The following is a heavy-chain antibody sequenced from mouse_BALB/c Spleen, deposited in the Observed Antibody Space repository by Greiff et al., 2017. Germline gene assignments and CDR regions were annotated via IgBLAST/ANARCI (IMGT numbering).Heavy chain of an antibody. CDR3: ARSGDDGYYWYFDV. CDR1: GYSFTGYF. J-gene: IGHJ1*01. V-gene: IGHV1-20*02. Sequence: VQLQQSGPELVKPGASVKISCKASGYSFTGYFMNWVMQSHGKSLEWIGRINPYNGDTFYNQKFKGKATLTVDKSSSTAHMELRSLASEDSAVYYCARSGDDGYYWYFDVWGAGTTVTVSS. D-gene: IGHD2-3*01. CDR2: INPYNGDT.